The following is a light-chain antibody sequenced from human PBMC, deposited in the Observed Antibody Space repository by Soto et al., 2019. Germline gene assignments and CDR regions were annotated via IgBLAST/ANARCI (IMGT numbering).Light chain of an antibody. J-gene: IGKJ1*01. Sequence: GDGVTIPCRASQTISSWLAWYQQKPGKAPKLLIYGASNLESGVPSRFSGSGSGTEFTLTISSLQPDDFATFYCQQYHAYLWTFGQGTKVDIK. CDR3: QQYHAYLWT. CDR2: GAS. CDR1: QTISSW. V-gene: IGKV1-5*01.